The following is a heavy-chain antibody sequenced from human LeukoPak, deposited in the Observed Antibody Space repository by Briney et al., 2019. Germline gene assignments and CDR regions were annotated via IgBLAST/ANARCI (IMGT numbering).Heavy chain of an antibody. D-gene: IGHD5-24*01. Sequence: SETLSLTCTVSGSSISSSNYSWGWIRQPPGKGLEWIGTIYYSGSTYYHPSLKRRVTISVDTSKNHFSLKLSSVTAADTAVYYCASAPHNYVHFAYWGQGTLVTVSS. J-gene: IGHJ4*02. V-gene: IGHV4-39*02. CDR2: IYYSGST. CDR3: ASAPHNYVHFAY. CDR1: GSSISSSNYS.